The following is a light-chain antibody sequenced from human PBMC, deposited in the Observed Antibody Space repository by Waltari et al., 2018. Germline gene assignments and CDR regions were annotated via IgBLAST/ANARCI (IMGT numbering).Light chain of an antibody. V-gene: IGKV3-15*01. CDR3: QHYFNWPRT. CDR1: QGVSSH. J-gene: IGKJ1*01. Sequence: EIVMTQPPALLSVSPGDSATLSCRASQGVSSHLAWYQQKPGQAPRLLIYGASTRATGVPVRFSGSGSGTEFTLTISSLQSEDFAAYYCQHYFNWPRTFGQGTKVEVK. CDR2: GAS.